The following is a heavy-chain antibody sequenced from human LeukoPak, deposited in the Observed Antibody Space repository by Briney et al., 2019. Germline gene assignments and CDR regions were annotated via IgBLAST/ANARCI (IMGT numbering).Heavy chain of an antibody. D-gene: IGHD3-10*01. J-gene: IGHJ4*01. Sequence: PGGSLRLSCAASGFTFSSYWMSWVRQAPGKGLEWVANIKQDGSEKYYVDSVKGRFTISRDNAKNSLYLQMNNLRAEDTALYYCATYGSGSGTFFDSWGQGTLVTVSS. CDR1: GFTFSSYW. CDR3: ATYGSGSGTFFDS. V-gene: IGHV3-7*01. CDR2: IKQDGSEK.